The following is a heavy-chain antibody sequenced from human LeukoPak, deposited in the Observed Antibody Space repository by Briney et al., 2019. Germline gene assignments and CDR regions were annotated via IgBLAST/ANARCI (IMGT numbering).Heavy chain of an antibody. V-gene: IGHV1-8*01. J-gene: IGHJ5*02. D-gene: IGHD7-27*01. CDR1: GYTFSSYD. Sequence: GASMKVSCKTSGYTFSSYDINWVRQATGQGLEWMGWMNPNSGETGFAQNFQGRVTLTKNTSITTAYMELSSLRSEDTAVYYCARGDPWGFDPWGQGTLVTVSS. CDR3: ARGDPWGFDP. CDR2: MNPNSGET.